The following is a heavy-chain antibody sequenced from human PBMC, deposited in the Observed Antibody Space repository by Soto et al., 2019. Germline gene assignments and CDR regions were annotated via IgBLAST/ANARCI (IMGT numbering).Heavy chain of an antibody. Sequence: SETLSLTCTVTGGTISGYYWTWIRQSAGGGLEWIGRIYSSGSTNYNPSLKSRVTISLDTSMNHFSLRLSSVTAADTAVYYCARGQRFSDWFNPWGQGTLVTVSS. J-gene: IGHJ5*02. V-gene: IGHV4-4*07. CDR2: IYSSGST. D-gene: IGHD3-3*01. CDR1: GGTISGYY. CDR3: ARGQRFSDWFNP.